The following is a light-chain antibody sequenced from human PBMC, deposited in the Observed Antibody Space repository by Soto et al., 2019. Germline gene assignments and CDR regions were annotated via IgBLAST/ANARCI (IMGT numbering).Light chain of an antibody. J-gene: IGKJ3*01. V-gene: IGKV3-20*01. Sequence: EIVLTQPPGTLSLSPGERATLSCRASQSVSCTYLAWYQQRPGQAPKVLIYGASSRAAGIPDRFSGSGSGTDFPLTISRLEPEDFAVYYCQQYGASPFNFGPGTKVDIK. CDR2: GAS. CDR3: QQYGASPFN. CDR1: QSVSCTY.